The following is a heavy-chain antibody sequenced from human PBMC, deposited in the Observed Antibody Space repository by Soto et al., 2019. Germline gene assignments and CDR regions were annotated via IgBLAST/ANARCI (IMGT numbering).Heavy chain of an antibody. CDR3: AKQPEGCMLC. CDR1: GFTFSNYA. D-gene: IGHD2-8*01. Sequence: GGSLRLSCAASGFTFSNYAMTWVRQAPGKGLEWVSAISSGGTYTDYADSVKGRFTLSRDNSKNMVYLQMHSLRAEDTAVYHCAKQPEGCMLCWGQGTLVTVSS. CDR2: ISSGGTYT. J-gene: IGHJ4*02. V-gene: IGHV3-23*01.